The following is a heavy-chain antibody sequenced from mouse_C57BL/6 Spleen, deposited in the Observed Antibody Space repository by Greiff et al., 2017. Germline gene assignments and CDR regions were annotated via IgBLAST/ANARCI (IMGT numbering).Heavy chain of an antibody. V-gene: IGHV1-82*01. CDR2: IYPGDGDT. CDR1: GYAFSSSW. D-gene: IGHD2-4*01. CDR3: AREEDDYVYYFDY. J-gene: IGHJ2*01. Sequence: VQLQQSGPELVKPGASVKISCKASGYAFSSSWMNWVKQRPGKGLEWIGRIYPGDGDTNYNGKFKGKATLTADKSSSTAYMQLSSLTSEDSAVYFCAREEDDYVYYFDYWGQGTTLTVSS.